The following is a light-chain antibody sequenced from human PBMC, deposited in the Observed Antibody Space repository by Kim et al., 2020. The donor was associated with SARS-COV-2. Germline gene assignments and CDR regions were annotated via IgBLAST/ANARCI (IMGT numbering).Light chain of an antibody. CDR2: GAS. CDR1: QSVSSSY. CDR3: QQDYTPLT. V-gene: IGKV3D-7*01. Sequence: PGERVTLSCRASQSVSSSYLTWYQQKPGQAPRLLIYGASTRATGIPARFSGSGSGTDFTLTISSLQPEDFAVYYCQQDYTPLTFGGGTKVDIK. J-gene: IGKJ4*01.